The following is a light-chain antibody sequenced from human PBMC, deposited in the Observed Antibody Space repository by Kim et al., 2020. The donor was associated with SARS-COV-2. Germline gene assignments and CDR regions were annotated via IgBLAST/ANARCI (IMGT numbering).Light chain of an antibody. Sequence: LAPVERSTPSCRASQSVSSYLAWYQQKPGQAPRLLIYDASNRATGITARFSGSGSGTDFSLTISSLEPEDFAVYYCKQRSNWPQYTFGQGTKLEI. CDR3: KQRSNWPQYT. CDR2: DAS. J-gene: IGKJ2*01. V-gene: IGKV3-11*01. CDR1: QSVSSY.